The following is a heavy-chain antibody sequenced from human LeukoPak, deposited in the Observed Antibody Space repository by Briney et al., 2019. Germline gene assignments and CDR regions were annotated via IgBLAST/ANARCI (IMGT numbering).Heavy chain of an antibody. CDR1: GYTFTSYY. CDR3: ARGGRGLYYMDV. CDR2: INPSGGST. J-gene: IGHJ6*03. D-gene: IGHD1-26*01. V-gene: IGHV1-46*01. Sequence: ASVKVSCKASGYTFTSYYMHWVRQAPGQGLEWMGIINPSGGSTSYAQKFQGRVTMTRGMSTSTVYMELSSLRSEDTAVYYCARGGRGLYYMDVWGKGTTVTVSS.